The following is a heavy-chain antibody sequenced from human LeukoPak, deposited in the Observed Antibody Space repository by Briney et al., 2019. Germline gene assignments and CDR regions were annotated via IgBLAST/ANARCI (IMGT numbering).Heavy chain of an antibody. V-gene: IGHV3-7*01. Sequence: GGSLRLSCAASGFTFSKYWMIWVRQAPGKGLEWVANINEDASKKYYVDSVEGRLTISRDDAKNSLYLQMTSLRAEDTAMYYCATSTYSSSPSWGQGTLVTVSS. J-gene: IGHJ5*02. CDR2: INEDASKK. CDR3: ATSTYSSSPS. CDR1: GFTFSKYW. D-gene: IGHD6-6*01.